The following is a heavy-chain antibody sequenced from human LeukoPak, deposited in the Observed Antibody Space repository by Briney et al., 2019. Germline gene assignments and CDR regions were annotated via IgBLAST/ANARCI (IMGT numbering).Heavy chain of an antibody. CDR1: GGSFSDYY. Sequence: SETLSLTCGVSGGSFSDYYWNWIRQTPGKGLEWLGEISQSGSTTYNPSLKGRVSILIDTSKNQFSLKLSSVTAADTAVYYCARSEYSSSPFDYWGQGTLVTVSS. CDR2: ISQSGST. CDR3: ARSEYSSSPFDY. J-gene: IGHJ4*02. V-gene: IGHV4-34*01. D-gene: IGHD6-6*01.